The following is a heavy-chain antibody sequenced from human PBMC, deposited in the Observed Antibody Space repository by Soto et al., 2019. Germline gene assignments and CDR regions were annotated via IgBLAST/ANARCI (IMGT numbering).Heavy chain of an antibody. CDR2: ISGSGGST. Sequence: EVQLLESGGGLVQPGGSLRLSCAASGFTFSSYAMSWVRQAPGKGLECVSAISGSGGSTYYADSVKGRFTISRDNSKNTVYMYMNILRDEGTAVYYCAKSRRRDCSGGSGYQPDCGDYEKFGFDPWGQGTLVTVSS. J-gene: IGHJ5*02. V-gene: IGHV3-23*01. CDR1: GFTFSSYA. D-gene: IGHD2-15*01. CDR3: AKSRRRDCSGGSGYQPDCGDYEKFGFDP.